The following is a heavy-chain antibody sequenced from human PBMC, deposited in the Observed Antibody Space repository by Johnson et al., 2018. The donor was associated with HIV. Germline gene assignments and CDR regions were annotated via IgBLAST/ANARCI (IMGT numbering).Heavy chain of an antibody. Sequence: VQLVESGGGLVKPGGSLRLSCVASRLTLSDSYMSWVRQAPGKGLEWVGRIKSKTDGGTTDYAAPVKGRFTISRDDSKNTLYLQMNSLKTEDTAVYYCTTIWTTLGYCSGGSCDDAFDIWGQGTMVTVSS. D-gene: IGHD2-15*01. V-gene: IGHV3-15*01. CDR3: TTIWTTLGYCSGGSCDDAFDI. CDR2: IKSKTDGGTT. CDR1: RLTLSDSY. J-gene: IGHJ3*02.